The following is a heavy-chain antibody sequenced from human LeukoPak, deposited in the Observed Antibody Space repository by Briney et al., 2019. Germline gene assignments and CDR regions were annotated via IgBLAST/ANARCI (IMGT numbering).Heavy chain of an antibody. CDR3: AMQWLLLGAFDI. CDR2: ISGSGGST. J-gene: IGHJ3*02. CDR1: GFTFSSYA. D-gene: IGHD3-22*01. V-gene: IGHV3-23*01. Sequence: GGSLRLSCAASGFTFSSYAMSWVRHAPGKGLEWVSAISGSGGSTYYADSVKGRFTISRDNSKNTLYLQMNSLRVEDTAVYYCAMQWLLLGAFDIWGQGTMVTVSS.